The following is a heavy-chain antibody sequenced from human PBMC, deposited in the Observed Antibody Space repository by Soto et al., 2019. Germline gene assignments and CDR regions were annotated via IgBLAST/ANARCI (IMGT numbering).Heavy chain of an antibody. CDR3: ARGPVPSARTAYYYYYMDV. V-gene: IGHV4-39*07. D-gene: IGHD6-6*01. J-gene: IGHJ6*03. CDR2: IYYSGST. Sequence: SETLSLTCTVSGGSISSSSYYWGWIRQPPGKGLEWIGSIYYSGSTYYNPSLKSRVTISVDTSKNQFSLKLSSVTAADTAVYYCARGPVPSARTAYYYYYMDVWGKGTTVTVSS. CDR1: GGSISSSSYY.